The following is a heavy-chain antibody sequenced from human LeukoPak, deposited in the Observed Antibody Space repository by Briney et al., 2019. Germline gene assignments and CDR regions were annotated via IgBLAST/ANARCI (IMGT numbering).Heavy chain of an antibody. CDR3: ARDPDGYRQGHHFDY. Sequence: GGSLRLSCAASGFTVSSNYMSWVRQAPGKGLEWGSVIYSGGSTYYADSAKGRFTISRDNSKNTLYLQMNSLRAEDTAVYYCARDPDGYRQGHHFDYWGQGTLVTVSS. CDR2: IYSGGST. J-gene: IGHJ4*02. V-gene: IGHV3-66*01. D-gene: IGHD5-18*01. CDR1: GFTVSSNY.